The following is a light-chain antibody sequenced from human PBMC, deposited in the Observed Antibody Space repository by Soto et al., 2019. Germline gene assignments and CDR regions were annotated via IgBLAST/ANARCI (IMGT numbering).Light chain of an antibody. CDR2: EVS. CDR1: SSDIGAYNY. J-gene: IGLJ3*02. CDR3: SSYAGSNKLV. Sequence: QSALTQPPSASGSPGQSVTLSCTGTSSDIGAYNYVSWYQQHPGKAPKLVIYEVSKRPSGVPDRFSGSQSGNTASLTVSGLQAEDEADYYCSSYAGSNKLVFGGGTKLTGL. V-gene: IGLV2-8*01.